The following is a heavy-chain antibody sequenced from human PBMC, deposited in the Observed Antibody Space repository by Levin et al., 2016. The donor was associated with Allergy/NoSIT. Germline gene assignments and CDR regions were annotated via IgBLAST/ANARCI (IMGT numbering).Heavy chain of an antibody. CDR2: IKEDDGQK. Sequence: VRQAPGKGLEWVANIKEDDGQKFYVDSVKGRFTISRDNAKNSLYLQMNSLRAEDTAVYYCARGSRGTNYQVFDSWGQGTLVTVSS. V-gene: IGHV3-7*01. CDR3: ARGSRGTNYQVFDS. D-gene: IGHD4/OR15-4a*01. J-gene: IGHJ5*01.